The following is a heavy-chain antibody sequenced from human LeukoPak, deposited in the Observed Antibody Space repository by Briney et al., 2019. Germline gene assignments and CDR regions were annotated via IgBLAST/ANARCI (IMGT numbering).Heavy chain of an antibody. Sequence: ASVKVSSKASGYTFTSYGISWVRQAPGQGLEWMGWISAYNGNTNHAQKLQGRVTMTTDTSTSTAYIELRSLRSDDTAVYYCARDAIAAAASNWFDPWGQGTLVTVSS. CDR1: GYTFTSYG. J-gene: IGHJ5*02. D-gene: IGHD6-13*01. CDR3: ARDAIAAAASNWFDP. CDR2: ISAYNGNT. V-gene: IGHV1-18*01.